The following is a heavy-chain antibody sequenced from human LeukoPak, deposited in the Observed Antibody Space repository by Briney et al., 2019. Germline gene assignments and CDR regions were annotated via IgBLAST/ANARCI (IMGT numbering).Heavy chain of an antibody. CDR1: GGSISSYY. D-gene: IGHD3-3*01. Sequence: PSETLSLTCTVSGGSISSYYWSWIRQPAGKGLEWIGRIYTSGSTNYNPSLKSRVTMSVDTSKNQFSLKLSSVTAADTAVYYCARVIYENDFWSGYPTNWFDPWGQGTLVTVSS. V-gene: IGHV4-4*07. CDR2: IYTSGST. CDR3: ARVIYENDFWSGYPTNWFDP. J-gene: IGHJ5*02.